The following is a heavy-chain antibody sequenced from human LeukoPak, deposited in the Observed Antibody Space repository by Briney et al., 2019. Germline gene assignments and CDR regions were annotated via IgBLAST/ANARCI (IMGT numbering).Heavy chain of an antibody. D-gene: IGHD2-15*01. J-gene: IGHJ6*03. V-gene: IGHV1-69*05. CDR3: ARDDLYCSGGSCPGFYYMGV. CDR2: IIPIFGTA. CDR1: GGTFSSYA. Sequence: SVKVSCKASGGTFSSYAISWVRQAPGQGLGWMGGIIPIFGTANYAQKFQGRVTITTDESTSTAYMELSSLRSEDTAVYYCARDDLYCSGGSCPGFYYMGVWGKGTTVTVSS.